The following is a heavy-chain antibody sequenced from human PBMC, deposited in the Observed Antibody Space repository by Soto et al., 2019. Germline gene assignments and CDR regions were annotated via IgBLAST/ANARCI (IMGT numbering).Heavy chain of an antibody. V-gene: IGHV3-9*01. Sequence: EVQLVESGGGLVQPGGSLRLSCVGSGSSLQDYAMHWVRQAPGKGLEWVSGIYYNSNRIDYADSVKGRFTISRDNARNSLYLQMNRRRTEDTGFYYCGKDISPGGMDVWGRGIIVTVSS. CDR1: GSSLQDYA. CDR2: IYYNSNRI. J-gene: IGHJ6*04. CDR3: GKDISPGGMDV.